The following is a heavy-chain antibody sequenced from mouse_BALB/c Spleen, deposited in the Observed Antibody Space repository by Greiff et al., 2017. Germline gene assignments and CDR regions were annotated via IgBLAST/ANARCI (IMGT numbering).Heavy chain of an antibody. V-gene: IGHV3-6*02. J-gene: IGHJ2*01. D-gene: IGHD1-1*01. CDR2: ISYDGSN. Sequence: VQLQQSGPGLVKPSQSLSLTCSVTGYSITSGYYWNWIRQFPGNKLEWMGYISYDGSNNYNPSLKNRISITRDTSKNQFFLKLNSVTTEDTATYYCAREGGYYYGSRVFDYWGQGTTLTVSS. CDR3: AREGGYYYGSRVFDY. CDR1: GYSITSGYY.